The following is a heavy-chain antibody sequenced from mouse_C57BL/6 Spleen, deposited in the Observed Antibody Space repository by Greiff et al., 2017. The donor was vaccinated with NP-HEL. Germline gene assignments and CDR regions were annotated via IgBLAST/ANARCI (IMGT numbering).Heavy chain of an antibody. J-gene: IGHJ1*03. CDR2: INPNNGCT. D-gene: IGHD1-1*01. CDR1: GFTFTDYS. CDR3: ARRDYGSSYYWYFDV. V-gene: IGHV1-26*01. Sequence: DVKLLQSGPALVKPGASLNLSCPASGFTFTDYSMSWVHQTPGKSLEWIGYINPNNGCTSYNHNFKGRATLSIDKSSSTAYMALHSLTAEDTADDYGARRDYGSSYYWYFDVWGTGTTVTVSS.